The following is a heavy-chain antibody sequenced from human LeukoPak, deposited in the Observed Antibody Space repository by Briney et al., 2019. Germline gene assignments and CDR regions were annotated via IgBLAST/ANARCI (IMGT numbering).Heavy chain of an antibody. D-gene: IGHD1-26*01. J-gene: IGHJ4*02. V-gene: IGHV3-21*01. CDR1: GFTFSSYS. CDR3: ARGSGPIKPAGGY. Sequence: PGGSLRLSCAASGFTFSSYSMNWVRQAPGKGLEWVSSISSSSSYIYYADSVKGRFTIPRDNAKNSLYLQMNSLRAEDTAVYYCARGSGPIKPAGGYWGQGTLVTVSS. CDR2: ISSSSSYI.